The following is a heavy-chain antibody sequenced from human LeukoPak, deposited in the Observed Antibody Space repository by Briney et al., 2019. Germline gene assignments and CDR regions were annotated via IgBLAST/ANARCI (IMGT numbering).Heavy chain of an antibody. CDR1: GGSISSSSYY. CDR2: IYYSGST. Sequence: PSETLSLTCTVSGGSISSSSYYWGWIRQPPGKGLEWIGSIYYSGSTYYNPSLKSRVTISVDTSKNQFSLKLSSVTAADTAVYYCARAGGYFDYWGQGISVTVSS. J-gene: IGHJ4*02. V-gene: IGHV4-39*07. CDR3: ARAGGYFDY.